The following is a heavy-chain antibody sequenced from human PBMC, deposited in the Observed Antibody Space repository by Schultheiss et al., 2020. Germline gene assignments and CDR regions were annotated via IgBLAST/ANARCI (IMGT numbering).Heavy chain of an antibody. CDR3: AKGYLGVPDYGDHYFDY. V-gene: IGHV3-30*18. Sequence: LSLTCAASGFTFSSYGMHWVRQAPGKGLEWVAVISYDGSNKYYADSVKGRFTISRDNSKNTLYLQMNSLRAEDTAVYYCAKGYLGVPDYGDHYFDYWGQGTLVTVSS. CDR1: GFTFSSYG. J-gene: IGHJ4*02. CDR2: ISYDGSNK. D-gene: IGHD4-17*01.